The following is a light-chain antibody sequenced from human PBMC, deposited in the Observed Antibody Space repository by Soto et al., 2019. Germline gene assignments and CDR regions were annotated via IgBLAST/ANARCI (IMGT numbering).Light chain of an antibody. J-gene: IGKJ4*01. V-gene: IGKV3-15*01. CDR3: QQYNNWPCT. CDR2: GAS. Sequence: EIVMTQSPATLSVSPGERATLSCRASQSVSSNLAWYQQKPCQAPRLLIYGASTRATGIPARFSGSGSGTEFTLTISSLQSEDFAVYYCQQYNNWPCTFGGGTKVEIK. CDR1: QSVSSN.